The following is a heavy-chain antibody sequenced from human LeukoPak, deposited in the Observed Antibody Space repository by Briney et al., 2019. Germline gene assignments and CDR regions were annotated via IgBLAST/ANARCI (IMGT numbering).Heavy chain of an antibody. V-gene: IGHV3-23*01. Sequence: GGSPRLSCAASGFTFSSYAMSWVRQPPGEGLEWVSAISGSGGSTYYADSVKGRFTISRDNSNNTLYLQMNSLRAEDTAVYYCAKFLPTHIVVANYYFDYWGQGTLVTVSS. D-gene: IGHD2-21*01. J-gene: IGHJ4*02. CDR2: ISGSGGST. CDR1: GFTFSSYA. CDR3: AKFLPTHIVVANYYFDY.